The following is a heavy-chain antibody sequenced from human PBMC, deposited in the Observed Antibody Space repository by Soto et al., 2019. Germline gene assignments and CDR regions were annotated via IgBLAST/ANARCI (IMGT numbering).Heavy chain of an antibody. CDR2: TYYRSKWYN. J-gene: IGHJ5*02. CDR1: GDSVSSNSAA. CDR3: ARGTGIAARPERFDWFDP. V-gene: IGHV6-1*01. D-gene: IGHD6-6*01. Sequence: PSQTLSLTCAISGDSVSSNSAAWNWIRQSPSRGLEWLGRTYYRSKWYNDYAVSVKSRITINPDTSKNQFSLQLNSVTPEDTAVYYCARGTGIAARPERFDWFDPWGQGTLVTVSS.